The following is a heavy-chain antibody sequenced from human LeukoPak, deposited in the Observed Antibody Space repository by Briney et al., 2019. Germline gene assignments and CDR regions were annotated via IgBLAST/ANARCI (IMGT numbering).Heavy chain of an antibody. V-gene: IGHV3-23*01. CDR3: AKGDMVRGVIITLFDY. CDR1: GFTFSSYA. CDR2: ISGSGGST. D-gene: IGHD3-10*01. Sequence: GGSLRLSCAASGFTFSSYAMSWVRQAPGKGLEWVSAISGSGGSTYYADSVEGRFTISRDNSKNTLYLQMNSLRAEDTAVYYCAKGDMVRGVIITLFDYWGQGTLVTVSS. J-gene: IGHJ4*02.